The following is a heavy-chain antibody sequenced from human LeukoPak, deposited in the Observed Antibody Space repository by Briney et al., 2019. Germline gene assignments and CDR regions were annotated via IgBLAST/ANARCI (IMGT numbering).Heavy chain of an antibody. V-gene: IGHV3-23*01. Sequence: GGSLRLCCAASGFTFSSYAMSWVRQAPGKGLEWVSAISGSGGSTYYADSVKGRFTISRDNSKNTLYLQMNSLRAEDTAVYYCAKARGIQLWAPNWFDPWGQGTLVTVSS. CDR3: AKARGIQLWAPNWFDP. CDR2: ISGSGGST. J-gene: IGHJ5*02. CDR1: GFTFSSYA. D-gene: IGHD5-18*01.